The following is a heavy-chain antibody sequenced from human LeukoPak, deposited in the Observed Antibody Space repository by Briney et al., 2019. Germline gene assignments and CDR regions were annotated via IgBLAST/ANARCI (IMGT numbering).Heavy chain of an antibody. D-gene: IGHD6-19*01. Sequence: PGRSLRLSCAASGFTFSSYGMHWVRQAPGKGLEWVGVISYDGSNKYYADSVKGRFTISRDNSKNTLYLQMNSLRAEDTAVYYCAKPRSSGWYSVSYYFDYWGQGTLVTVSS. CDR3: AKPRSSGWYSVSYYFDY. V-gene: IGHV3-30*18. J-gene: IGHJ4*02. CDR2: ISYDGSNK. CDR1: GFTFSSYG.